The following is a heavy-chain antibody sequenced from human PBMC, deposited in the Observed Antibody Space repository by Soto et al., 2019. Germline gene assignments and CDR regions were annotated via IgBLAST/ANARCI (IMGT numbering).Heavy chain of an antibody. V-gene: IGHV1-2*02. J-gene: IGHJ6*02. CDR2: INPNSGGT. Sequence: QVQLVQSGAEVKKPGASVKVSCKASGYTFTGYYMHWVRQAPGQGLEWMGLINPNSGGTNYAQKFQGRVTMTRDTSISTAYMELRRLRSDDTAVYYCAREIAVAADYYYGMDVWGQGTTVTGSS. CDR1: GYTFTGYY. D-gene: IGHD6-19*01. CDR3: AREIAVAADYYYGMDV.